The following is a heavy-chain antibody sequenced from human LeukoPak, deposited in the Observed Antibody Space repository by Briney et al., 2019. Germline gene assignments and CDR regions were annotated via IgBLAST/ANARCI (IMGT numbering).Heavy chain of an antibody. J-gene: IGHJ4*02. CDR3: ASEDPRRIQTDY. D-gene: IGHD1-1*01. Sequence: GGSLRLSCAASGFTFSSYSMNGVRQAPGKGLEWVSSISASSSYIYYADSVKGRFTISRDNAKNSLYLQMNSLRAEDTAVYYCASEDPRRIQTDYWGQGTLVTVSS. V-gene: IGHV3-21*01. CDR1: GFTFSSYS. CDR2: ISASSSYI.